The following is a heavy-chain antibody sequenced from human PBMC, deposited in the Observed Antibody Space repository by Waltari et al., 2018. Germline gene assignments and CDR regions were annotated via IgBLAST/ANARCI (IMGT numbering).Heavy chain of an antibody. CDR2: IIPIFGTA. J-gene: IGHJ5*02. CDR3: AREILVQGGYNWFDP. Sequence: QVQLVQSGDEVKKPGSSVKVSCKASGDTFSSYAIRCVRQAPGQGLEWMGGIIPIFGTANYAQKFQGRVTITTDESTSTAYMELSSLRSEDTAVYYCAREILVQGGYNWFDPWGQGTLVTVSS. V-gene: IGHV1-69*05. D-gene: IGHD1-1*01. CDR1: GDTFSSYA.